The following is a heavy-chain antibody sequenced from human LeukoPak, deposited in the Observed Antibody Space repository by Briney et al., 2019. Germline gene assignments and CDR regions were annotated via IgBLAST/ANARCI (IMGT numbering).Heavy chain of an antibody. CDR1: GFTFSSYG. CDR2: IRYDGSNK. CDR3: AKDPPHRYDLYYYYGMDV. Sequence: GGSLRLSCAASGFTFSSYGMHWVRQAPDKVLEWVAFIRYDGSNKYYADSVKGRFTISRDNSKNTLYLQMNSLRAEDTAVYYCAKDPPHRYDLYYYYGMDVWGQGTTVAVSS. V-gene: IGHV3-30*02. J-gene: IGHJ6*02. D-gene: IGHD1-1*01.